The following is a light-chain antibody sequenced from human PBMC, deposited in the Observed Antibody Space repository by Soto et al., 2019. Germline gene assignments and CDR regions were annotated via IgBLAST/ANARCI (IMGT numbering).Light chain of an antibody. Sequence: EMVLTQSPGTLSLSPGERATLSCSASQSVSTNYLAWYQQKPGQAPRLLIYGASNRATGLPDRFSGSGSGKDFPVTISRLEPEDFAVYCCQQYGSSGTFGQGTKVEI. V-gene: IGKV3-20*01. J-gene: IGKJ1*01. CDR2: GAS. CDR3: QQYGSSGT. CDR1: QSVSTNY.